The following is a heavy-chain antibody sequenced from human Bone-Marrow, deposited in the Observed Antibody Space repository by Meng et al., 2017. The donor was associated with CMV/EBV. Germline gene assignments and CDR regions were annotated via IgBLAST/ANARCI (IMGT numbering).Heavy chain of an antibody. CDR3: ARSNFRFVWFDP. CDR2: IYYSGST. Sequence: CTISCGSISSSSYYWGWIRQPPGKGLEWIGSIYYSGSTYYNPSLKSRVTISVDTSKNQFSLKLSSVTAADTAVYYCARSNFRFVWFDPWGQGTLVTVSS. CDR1: CGSISSSSYY. J-gene: IGHJ5*02. D-gene: IGHD3-3*01. V-gene: IGHV4-39*01.